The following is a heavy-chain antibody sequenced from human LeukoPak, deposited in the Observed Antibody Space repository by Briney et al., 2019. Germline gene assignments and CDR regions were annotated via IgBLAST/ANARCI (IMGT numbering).Heavy chain of an antibody. J-gene: IGHJ6*02. CDR2: INPSGGST. V-gene: IGHV1-46*03. CDR3: AREYSSSWKPYGMDV. D-gene: IGHD6-13*01. CDR1: GYTFTSYY. Sequence: APVKVSCKASGYTFTSYYMHWVRQAPGQGLEWMGIINPSGGSTSYAQKFQGRVTMTRDTSTSTVYMELSSLRSEDTAVYYCAREYSSSWKPYGMDVWGQGTTVTVSS.